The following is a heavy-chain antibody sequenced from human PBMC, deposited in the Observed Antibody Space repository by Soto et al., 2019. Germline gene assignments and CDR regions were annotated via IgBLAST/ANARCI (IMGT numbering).Heavy chain of an antibody. Sequence: EVQLLESGGDVVQRGGSLRLSCVGSGFPYHSPFSSFAVAWVRQAPGKGLEWVSSIGGSGAKTHYADSVQGRFTISRDNSKNSLYLQMNRLRAEDTAIYYCARDDGVVGSSSAFDHWGLGTLVTVSP. CDR2: IGGSGAKT. V-gene: IGHV3-23*01. CDR3: ARDDGVVGSSSAFDH. D-gene: IGHD1-26*01. CDR1: GFPYHSPFSSFA. J-gene: IGHJ4*02.